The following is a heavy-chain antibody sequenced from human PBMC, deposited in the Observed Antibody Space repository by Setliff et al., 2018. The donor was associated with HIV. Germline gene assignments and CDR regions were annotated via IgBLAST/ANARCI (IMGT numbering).Heavy chain of an antibody. CDR2: TYYRSKWYF. Sequence: SQTLSLTCAISGDSVSSNNAAWNWTRQSPSRGLEWLGRTYYRSKWYFDYAVSVKSRITINPDTSKNQFSLHLNSVTPEDTAVYYCARGSYGSVLLWGQGTLVTVSS. J-gene: IGHJ4*02. V-gene: IGHV6-1*01. CDR1: GDSVSSNNAA. D-gene: IGHD6-19*01. CDR3: ARGSYGSVLL.